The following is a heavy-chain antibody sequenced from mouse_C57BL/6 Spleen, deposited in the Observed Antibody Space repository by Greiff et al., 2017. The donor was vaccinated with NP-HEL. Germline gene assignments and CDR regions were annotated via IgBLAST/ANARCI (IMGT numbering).Heavy chain of an antibody. CDR1: GYTFTSYG. Sequence: QVQLKQSGAELARPGASVKLSCKASGYTFTSYGISWVKQRTGQGLEWIGEIYPRSGNTYYNEKFKGKATLTADKSSSTAYMELRSLTSEDSAVYFCARPDSSGYRDHYFDYWGQGTTLTVSS. D-gene: IGHD3-2*02. J-gene: IGHJ2*01. CDR3: ARPDSSGYRDHYFDY. V-gene: IGHV1-81*01. CDR2: IYPRSGNT.